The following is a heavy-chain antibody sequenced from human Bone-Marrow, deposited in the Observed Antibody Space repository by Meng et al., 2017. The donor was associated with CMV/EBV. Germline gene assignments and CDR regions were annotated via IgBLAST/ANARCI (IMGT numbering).Heavy chain of an antibody. Sequence: ASVKGSCKASGYTFTSYDINWVRQATGQGLEWMGWMNPNSGNTGYAQKFQGRVTMTRNTSISTAYMELSSLRSEDTAVYYCARGAGPSLYYDFWSGYPSYGMDVWGQGTTVTVSS. CDR1: GYTFTSYD. J-gene: IGHJ6*02. CDR3: ARGAGPSLYYDFWSGYPSYGMDV. V-gene: IGHV1-8*01. CDR2: MNPNSGNT. D-gene: IGHD3-3*01.